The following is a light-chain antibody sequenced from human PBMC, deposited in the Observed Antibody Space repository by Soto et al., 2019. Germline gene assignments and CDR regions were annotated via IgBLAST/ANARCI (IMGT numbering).Light chain of an antibody. CDR2: TAV. CDR3: QQYGTSPWT. J-gene: IGKJ1*01. V-gene: IGKV3-20*01. CDR1: QTVNGNQ. Sequence: EIVLTQSPGTLSLSPGERATLSCRASQTVNGNQLAWYQHRLGQPPRLLIQTAVVRAAGIPDQFSGSGSGTDFALTISSLELEDFAVYHCQQYGTSPWTFGQGTKVEIK.